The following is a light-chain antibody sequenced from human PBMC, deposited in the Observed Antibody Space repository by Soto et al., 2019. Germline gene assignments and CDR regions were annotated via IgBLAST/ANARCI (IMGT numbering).Light chain of an antibody. CDR3: MQGTHWPWT. CDR2: QIS. CDR1: QGLVYTDGNTY. V-gene: IGKV2-30*01. Sequence: DVVMPQSPLSLPVILGQPASISCRSSQGLVYTDGNTYLTWFQQRPGQSPRRLLYQISKRDSGVPDRFSGSGSGTDFTLRISRVEAEDVGTYYCMQGTHWPWTFGQGTKVEIK. J-gene: IGKJ1*01.